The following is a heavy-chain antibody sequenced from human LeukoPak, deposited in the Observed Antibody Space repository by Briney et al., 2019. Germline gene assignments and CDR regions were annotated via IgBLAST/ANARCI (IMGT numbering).Heavy chain of an antibody. CDR3: ARGYCSGGSCYGGDY. V-gene: IGHV3-48*03. Sequence: PGGSLRPSCAASGFTFSNYEMNWVRQAPGKGLEWVSYISSSGTTIYYAERRFTISRDNAKNSLYLLMNSLRAEDTAIYCCARGYCSGGSCYGGDYWGQGTLVTVSS. J-gene: IGHJ4*02. CDR1: GFTFSNYE. D-gene: IGHD2-15*01. CDR2: ISSSGTTI.